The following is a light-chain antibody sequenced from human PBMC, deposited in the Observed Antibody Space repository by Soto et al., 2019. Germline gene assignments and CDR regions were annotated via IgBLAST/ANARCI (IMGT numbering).Light chain of an antibody. CDR2: AAS. CDR1: QDISSY. J-gene: IGKJ1*01. CDR3: QHYKSFPWT. Sequence: AIRMTQSPSSFFASIGDKVTITCRASQDISSYLAWYQQRPGKPPKLLLYAASTLQSGVPSRFSGSGSGTDFTLTISCLQSEDFATYFCQHYKSFPWTFGQGTKVEVK. V-gene: IGKV1-8*01.